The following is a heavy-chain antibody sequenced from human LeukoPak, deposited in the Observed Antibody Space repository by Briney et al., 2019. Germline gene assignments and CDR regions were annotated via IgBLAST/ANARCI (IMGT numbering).Heavy chain of an antibody. D-gene: IGHD3-3*01. CDR1: GYTFTSYG. CDR3: ARVGPWSGKYYYYYYMDV. Sequence: GASVKVSCKASGYTFTSYGISWVRQAPGQGLEWMGWISAYNGNTNYAQKLQGRVTMTTDTSTSTAYMELRSLRSDDTAVYYCARVGPWSGKYYYYYYMDVWGKGTTVTVSS. CDR2: ISAYNGNT. J-gene: IGHJ6*03. V-gene: IGHV1-18*01.